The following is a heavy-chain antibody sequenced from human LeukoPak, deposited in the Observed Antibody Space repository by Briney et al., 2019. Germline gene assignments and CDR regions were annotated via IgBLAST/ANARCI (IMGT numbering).Heavy chain of an antibody. D-gene: IGHD5-18*01. V-gene: IGHV3-23*01. Sequence: GGSLRLSCAASGFTFSSYAMSWDRQAPGKGLEWVSAISGSGGSTYYADSVKGRFTISRDNAKSSLYLQMNSLRAEDTAVYYCAREGYISGYGVIDYWGQGTLVTVSS. CDR1: GFTFSSYA. CDR2: ISGSGGST. CDR3: AREGYISGYGVIDY. J-gene: IGHJ4*02.